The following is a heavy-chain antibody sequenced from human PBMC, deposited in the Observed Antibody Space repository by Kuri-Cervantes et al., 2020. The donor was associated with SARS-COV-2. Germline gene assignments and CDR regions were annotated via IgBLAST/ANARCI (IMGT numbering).Heavy chain of an antibody. J-gene: IGHJ4*02. CDR2: IYSGGSST. CDR3: ARDSMTTRDFDY. CDR1: GFTFSSYA. Sequence: GESLKISCAASGFTFSSYAMSWVRQAPGKGLEWVSVIYSGGSSTYYADSVKGRFTISRDNSKNTLYLQMNSLRADDTAVYYCARDSMTTRDFDYWGQGTLVTVSS. D-gene: IGHD4-11*01. V-gene: IGHV3-23*03.